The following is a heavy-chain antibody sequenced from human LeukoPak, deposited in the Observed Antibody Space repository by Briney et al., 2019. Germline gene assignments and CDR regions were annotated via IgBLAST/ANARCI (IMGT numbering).Heavy chain of an antibody. CDR3: AKISPLDYGGKPWALDI. V-gene: IGHV3-23*01. CDR2: IDPSGGGT. CDR1: GFTFTTYW. Sequence: GGSLRLSCAASGFTFTTYWMHWVRQAPGKGLVWVSGIDPSGGGTYYADSVKGRFTISRDNSKNTLYLQMNSLRAEDTAAYCCAKISPLDYGGKPWALDIWGQGTMVTVSS. D-gene: IGHD4-23*01. J-gene: IGHJ3*02.